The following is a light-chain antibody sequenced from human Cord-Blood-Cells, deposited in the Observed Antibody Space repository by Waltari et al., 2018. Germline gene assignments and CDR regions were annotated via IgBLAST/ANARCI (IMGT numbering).Light chain of an antibody. CDR3: CSYAGSYNWV. Sequence: QSALTQPRSVSGSPGQSVTISCTGTSRDVGGFNYVSWYQHHPGKAPKLMIYDVSKAPSGVPDRLSGFEAGNTACLTSSGRQAEDEAEYYCCSYAGSYNWVFGGGNKLTVL. CDR1: SRDVGGFNY. J-gene: IGLJ3*02. V-gene: IGLV2-11*01. CDR2: DVS.